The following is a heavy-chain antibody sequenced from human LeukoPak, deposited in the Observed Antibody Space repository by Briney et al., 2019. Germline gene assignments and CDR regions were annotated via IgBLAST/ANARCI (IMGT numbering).Heavy chain of an antibody. J-gene: IGHJ4*02. CDR3: ARRDSSGFTNFDY. V-gene: IGHV1-2*02. CDR2: INPNSGGT. CDR1: GYTLTGYY. Sequence: ASVKVSCKASGYTLTGYYMHWVRQAPGQGLEWMGWINPNSGGTNYAQKFQGRVTMTRDTSISTAYMELSRLRSDDTAVYYCARRDSSGFTNFDYWGQGTLVTVSS. D-gene: IGHD3-22*01.